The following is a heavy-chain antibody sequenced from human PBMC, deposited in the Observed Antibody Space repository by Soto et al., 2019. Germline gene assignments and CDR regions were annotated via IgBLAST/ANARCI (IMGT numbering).Heavy chain of an antibody. V-gene: IGHV1-18*01. CDR2: ISAYNGNT. CDR1: GYTFTSYG. J-gene: IGHJ4*02. D-gene: IGHD3-9*01. Sequence: ASVKVSCKASGYTFTSYGISWVRQAPGQGLEWMGWISAYNGNTNYAQKLQGRVTMTTDTSTSTAYMELRSPRSDDTAVYYCARDKGRLTGTIFDYWGQGTLVTVSS. CDR3: ARDKGRLTGTIFDY.